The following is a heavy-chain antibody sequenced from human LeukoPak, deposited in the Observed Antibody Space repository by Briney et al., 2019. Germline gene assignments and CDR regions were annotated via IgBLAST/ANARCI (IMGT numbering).Heavy chain of an antibody. J-gene: IGHJ4*02. CDR2: SRSKAYGGTT. CDR1: GFTFDDYG. Sequence: PGGSLRLSCAASGFTFDDYGMSWVRQAPGKGLEWVGFSRSKAYGGTTEYAASVKGRFTISRDDSKNIAYLQMNSLKTEDTAVYYCGSGSGWYSPDYWGQGTLVTVSS. V-gene: IGHV3-49*04. D-gene: IGHD6-19*01. CDR3: GSGSGWYSPDY.